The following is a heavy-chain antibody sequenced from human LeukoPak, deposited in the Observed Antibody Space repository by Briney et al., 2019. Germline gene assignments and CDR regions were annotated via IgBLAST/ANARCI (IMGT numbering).Heavy chain of an antibody. CDR2: IYYSGST. J-gene: IGHJ1*01. Sequence: PSETLSLTCTVSGGSISSGGYYWSWIRQHPGKGLEWIGYIYYSGSTYYNPSLKSRVTISVDTSKNQFSLKLSSVTAADTAVYYCARGHCSSTSCYKLFQHWGQGTLVTVSS. CDR1: GGSISSGGYY. D-gene: IGHD2-2*02. V-gene: IGHV4-31*03. CDR3: ARGHCSSTSCYKLFQH.